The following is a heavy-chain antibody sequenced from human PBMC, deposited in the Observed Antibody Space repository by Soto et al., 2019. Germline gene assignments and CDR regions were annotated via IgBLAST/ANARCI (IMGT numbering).Heavy chain of an antibody. Sequence: SETLSLTCAVYGGSFSGYYWGWIRQPPGKGLEWIGEINHSGSTNYNPSLKSRVTISVDTSKNQFSLKLSSVTAADTAVYYCARGLIVRWFDPWGQGTLVTVS. CDR2: INHSGST. CDR1: GGSFSGYY. CDR3: ARGLIVRWFDP. D-gene: IGHD2-15*01. V-gene: IGHV4-34*01. J-gene: IGHJ5*02.